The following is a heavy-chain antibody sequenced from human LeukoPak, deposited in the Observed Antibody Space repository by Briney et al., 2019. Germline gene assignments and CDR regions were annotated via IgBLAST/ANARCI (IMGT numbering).Heavy chain of an antibody. Sequence: GGSLRLSCAASGFTFNNYNMNWVRQAPGKALEWVSSITSSGTYIFYANSVKGRFTISRDNAKNSLYLQINSLGPEDTAVYFCARDPYSGNYGSYYYYYMDVWGKGTTVTVSS. V-gene: IGHV3-21*01. CDR2: ITSSGTYI. J-gene: IGHJ6*03. D-gene: IGHD3-22*01. CDR3: ARDPYSGNYGSYYYYYMDV. CDR1: GFTFNNYN.